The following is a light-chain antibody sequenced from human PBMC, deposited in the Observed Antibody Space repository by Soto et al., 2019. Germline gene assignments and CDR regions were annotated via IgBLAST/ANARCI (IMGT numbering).Light chain of an antibody. Sequence: QSALTQPPSASGSPGQSVTISCTGASSDVGGNDYVSWYQHHPGKVPKLMIFEVNKRPSGVPHRFSDSKSGNTASLTVSGLQAEDEADYYCCSYGFAGSDYLVFGGGTKLTVL. CDR3: CSYGFAGSDYLV. CDR1: SSDVGGNDY. CDR2: EVN. V-gene: IGLV2-8*01. J-gene: IGLJ3*02.